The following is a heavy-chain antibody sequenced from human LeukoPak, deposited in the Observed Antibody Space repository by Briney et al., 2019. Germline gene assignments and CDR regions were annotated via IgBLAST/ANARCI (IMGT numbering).Heavy chain of an antibody. V-gene: IGHV3-30*02. CDR1: GFTFSSYG. CDR2: IRYDGSNK. Sequence: LTGGSLRLSCAASGFTFSSYGMHWVRQAPGKGLEWVAFIRYDGSNKYYADSVKGRFTISRDNSKNTLYLQMNSLRAEDTAVYYCATSFFGGYYDSSGYSSFDPWGQGTLVTVSS. J-gene: IGHJ5*02. D-gene: IGHD3-22*01. CDR3: ATSFFGGYYDSSGYSSFDP.